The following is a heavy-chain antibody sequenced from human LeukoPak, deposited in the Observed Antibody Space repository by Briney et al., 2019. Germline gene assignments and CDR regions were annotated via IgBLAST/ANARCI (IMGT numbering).Heavy chain of an antibody. D-gene: IGHD6-13*01. CDR1: GFTFCSFW. CDR2: IKQNGSEK. CDR3: PSDGQQLGF. V-gene: IGHV3-7*04. Sequence: PGVSLRLSCAASGFTFCSFWMIWVPQAPGQGREWVANIKQNGSEKYYVDSVKGRITISRDNAKNSLYLQRNSLRAEDPAVYYCPSDGQQLGFWGQGTLVTVSS. J-gene: IGHJ4*02.